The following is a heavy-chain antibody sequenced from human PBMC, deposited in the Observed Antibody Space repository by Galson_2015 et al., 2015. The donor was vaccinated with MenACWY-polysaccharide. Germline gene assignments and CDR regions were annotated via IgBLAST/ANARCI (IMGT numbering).Heavy chain of an antibody. J-gene: IGHJ3*02. CDR3: ARYCTTTSGHRSAYDI. V-gene: IGHV4-39*01. D-gene: IGHD2-2*01. CDR1: GGSMSNSDYA. Sequence: ETLSLTCTVSGGSMSNSDYAWGWIRQPPGKGLEWIGTIYYSGSTYYSPSLKSRVAVSADTSKNQFSLELSSVTAADTAVYYCARYCTTTSGHRSAYDIWGQGT. CDR2: IYYSGST.